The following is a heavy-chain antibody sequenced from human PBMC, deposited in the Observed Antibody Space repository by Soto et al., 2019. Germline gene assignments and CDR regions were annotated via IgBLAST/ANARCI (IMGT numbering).Heavy chain of an antibody. D-gene: IGHD3-16*01. CDR1: VASISGYY. CDR2: IYATGTT. J-gene: IGHJ5*02. V-gene: IGHV4-4*07. Sequence: PSETLSLTCTFSVASISGYYWSCIRNSAGKGLEWIGRIYATGTTDYNPSLKSRVMMSVDTSKKQFSLKLRSVTAAATDVYYCVRARRTPLREWFETLRQGRAVTVSS. CDR3: VRARRTPLREWFET.